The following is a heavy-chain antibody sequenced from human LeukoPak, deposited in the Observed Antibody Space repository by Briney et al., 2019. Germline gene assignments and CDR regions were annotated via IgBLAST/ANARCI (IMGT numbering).Heavy chain of an antibody. CDR3: ARDSEYSGYAYDAFDI. CDR1: GGSVSSGSYY. CDR2: IYYSGST. J-gene: IGHJ3*02. V-gene: IGHV4-61*01. D-gene: IGHD5-12*01. Sequence: SETLSLTCTVSGGSVSSGSYYWSWIRPPPGKGLEWIGYIYYSGSTNYNPSLKSRVTIPVDTSKNQFSLKLSSVTAADTAVYYCARDSEYSGYAYDAFDIWGQGTMVTVSS.